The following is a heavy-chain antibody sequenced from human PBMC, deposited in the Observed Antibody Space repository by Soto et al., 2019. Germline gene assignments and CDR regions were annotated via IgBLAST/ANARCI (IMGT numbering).Heavy chain of an antibody. Sequence: LRLSCAASGFTLSSYWMSWVRQAPGKGLEWVANIKQDGSEKYYVDSVKGRFTISRDNSKNTLYLQMNSLRAEDTAVYYCARDTYYYDSSGRVDYWGQGTLVTVSS. CDR1: GFTLSSYW. CDR2: IKQDGSEK. CDR3: ARDTYYYDSSGRVDY. V-gene: IGHV3-7*04. D-gene: IGHD3-22*01. J-gene: IGHJ4*02.